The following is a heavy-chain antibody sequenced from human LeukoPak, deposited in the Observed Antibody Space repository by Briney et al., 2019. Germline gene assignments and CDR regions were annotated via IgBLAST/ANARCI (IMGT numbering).Heavy chain of an antibody. D-gene: IGHD5-18*01. CDR2: IRNKAYGGTT. Sequence: GGSLRLSCTTSGFTFGDYAMSWFRQAPGKGLEWVTFIRNKAYGGTTEYAASVKGRFTISRDDSKSIAYLQMNSLKTEDTAVYYCTRGGGYSYGGYFDYWGQGTLVTVSS. CDR3: TRGGGYSYGGYFDY. CDR1: GFTFGDYA. J-gene: IGHJ4*02. V-gene: IGHV3-49*03.